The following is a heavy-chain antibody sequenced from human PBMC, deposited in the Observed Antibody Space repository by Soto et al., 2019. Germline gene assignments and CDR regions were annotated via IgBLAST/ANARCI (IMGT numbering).Heavy chain of an antibody. CDR1: GGSLSGYY. Sequence: PSETLSLTCAVYGGSLSGYYWSWIRQPPGKGLEWIGSIYYSGSTYYNPSLKSRVTISVDTSKNQFSLKLSSVTAADTAVYYCAGVVINNWFDPWGQGTLVTVSS. D-gene: IGHD3-22*01. J-gene: IGHJ5*02. CDR3: AGVVINNWFDP. CDR2: IYYSGST. V-gene: IGHV4-34*01.